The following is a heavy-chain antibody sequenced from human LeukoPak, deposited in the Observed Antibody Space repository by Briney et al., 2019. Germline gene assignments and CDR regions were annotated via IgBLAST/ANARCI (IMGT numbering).Heavy chain of an antibody. CDR1: GGSITSNNYY. CDR2: IYYSGNT. CDR3: ARDSYYYMDV. Sequence: PSETLSLTCTVSGGSITSNNYYWGWIRQPPGKGLEWIGNIYYSGNTYYNPSLKSRVTISVDTSKNQFSLKLSPVTAADTAVYYCARDSYYYMDVWGKGTTVTVSS. J-gene: IGHJ6*03. V-gene: IGHV4-39*07.